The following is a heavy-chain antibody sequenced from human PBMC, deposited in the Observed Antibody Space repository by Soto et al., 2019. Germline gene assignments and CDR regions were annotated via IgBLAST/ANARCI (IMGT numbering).Heavy chain of an antibody. CDR3: ARVGRYCSGDTWLNWYVDL. CDR1: GFTFSSYW. D-gene: IGHD2-15*01. J-gene: IGHJ2*01. V-gene: IGHV3-7*01. Sequence: EVQLVESGGGLVQPGGSLRLSCAASGFTFSSYWMSWVRQATGKGLEWVANIKQDGSEKHFVDSGKGRFTISRDNGKNVLYLQRSSRGAEDTAVYYWARVGRYCSGDTWLNWYVDLWGRGTLVTVSS. CDR2: IKQDGSEK.